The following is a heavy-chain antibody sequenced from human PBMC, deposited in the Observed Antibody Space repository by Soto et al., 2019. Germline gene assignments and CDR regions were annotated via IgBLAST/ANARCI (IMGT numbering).Heavy chain of an antibody. CDR2: IIPIFGTA. Sequence: SVKVSCKASGGTFSSYAISWVRQAPGQGLEWMGGIIPIFGTANYAQEFQGRVTITADESTSTAYMELSSLRSEDTAVYYCARDIPPYNWFDPWGQGTLVTVSS. CDR3: ARDIPPYNWFDP. CDR1: GGTFSSYA. J-gene: IGHJ5*02. V-gene: IGHV1-69*13.